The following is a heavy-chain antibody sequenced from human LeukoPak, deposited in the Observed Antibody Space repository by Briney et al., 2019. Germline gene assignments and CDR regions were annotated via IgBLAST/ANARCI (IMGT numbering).Heavy chain of an antibody. CDR2: IRYDGSNK. CDR1: GFTFSSYG. J-gene: IGHJ4*02. D-gene: IGHD5-18*01. Sequence: GGSLRLSCAASGFTFSSYGMHWVRQAPGKGLEWVAFIRYDGSNKYYADSGKGRFTISRDNSKNTLYLQMNSLRAEDTAVYYCARHLSGVTGYTYGRGIDYWGQGTLVTVSS. V-gene: IGHV3-30*02. CDR3: ARHLSGVTGYTYGRGIDY.